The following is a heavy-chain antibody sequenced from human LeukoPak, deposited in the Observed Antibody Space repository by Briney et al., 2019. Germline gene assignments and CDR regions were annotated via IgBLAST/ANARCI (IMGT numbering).Heavy chain of an antibody. V-gene: IGHV1-2*02. Sequence: ASVKVSCKASGYTFTAYYLQRVRQAPGQGLEWMGWINPKSGGTSFAEKFQGRVTMTSDTSLSTVYMELDRLTYDDTAVYYCARGLAAAVVLWGQGTLVTVSS. CDR1: GYTFTAYY. D-gene: IGHD6-13*01. CDR2: INPKSGGT. CDR3: ARGLAAAVVL. J-gene: IGHJ1*01.